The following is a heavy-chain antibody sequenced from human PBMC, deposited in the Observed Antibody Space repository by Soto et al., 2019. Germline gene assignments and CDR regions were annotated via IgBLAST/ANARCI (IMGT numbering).Heavy chain of an antibody. J-gene: IGHJ6*02. CDR2: ISYDGSNK. CDR3: ARDPGSDCSSTSCYRYGMDV. CDR1: GFTFSSYA. D-gene: IGHD2-2*01. Sequence: QVQLVESGGGVVQPGRSPRLSCAASGFTFSSYAMHWVRQAPGKGLEWVAVISYDGSNKYYADSVKGRFTISRDNSKNTLYLQMNSLRAEDTAVYYCARDPGSDCSSTSCYRYGMDVWGQGTTVTVSS. V-gene: IGHV3-30-3*01.